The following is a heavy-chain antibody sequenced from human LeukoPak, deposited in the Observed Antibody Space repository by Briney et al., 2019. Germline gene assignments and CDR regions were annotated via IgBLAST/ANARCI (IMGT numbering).Heavy chain of an antibody. Sequence: LSQTLSLTCTVSGGSISSGDYYWRWIRQPPGKGLEWIGYIYYSGSTYYNPSLKSRVTISVDTSKNQFSLKQSSVTAADTAVYYCARGVYGYFFAWFDPWGQGTLVTVSS. CDR2: IYYSGST. J-gene: IGHJ5*02. V-gene: IGHV4-30-4*01. D-gene: IGHD5-18*01. CDR3: ARGVYGYFFAWFDP. CDR1: GGSISSGDYY.